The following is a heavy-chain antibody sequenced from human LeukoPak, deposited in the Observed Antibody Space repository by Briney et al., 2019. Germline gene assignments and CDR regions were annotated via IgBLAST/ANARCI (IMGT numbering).Heavy chain of an antibody. D-gene: IGHD3/OR15-3a*01. J-gene: IGHJ5*02. CDR2: IYYSGST. Sequence: SETLSLTCTVSGGSISSGDYYWTWIRQPPGKALEWLGYIYYSGSTYYNPSLKSRIITSIDTSKNQFSLQPSSVTAADTAVYYCARGLGGWFDPWGQGALVTVSS. CDR1: GGSISSGDYY. V-gene: IGHV4-30-4*01. CDR3: ARGLGGWFDP.